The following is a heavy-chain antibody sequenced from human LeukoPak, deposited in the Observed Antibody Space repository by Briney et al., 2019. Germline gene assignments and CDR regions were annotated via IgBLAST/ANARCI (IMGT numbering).Heavy chain of an antibody. CDR3: ARDGPEDIVVVPARPSGYDY. CDR2: INPSGGST. CDR1: GYTFTSYY. V-gene: IGHV1-46*01. D-gene: IGHD2-2*01. Sequence: ASVKVSCKASGYTFTSYYMHWVRQAPGQGLEWMGIINPSGGSTSYAQKFQGRVTMTRDTSTSTVYMELSSLRSEDTAVYYCARDGPEDIVVVPARPSGYDYWGQGTLVTVSS. J-gene: IGHJ4*02.